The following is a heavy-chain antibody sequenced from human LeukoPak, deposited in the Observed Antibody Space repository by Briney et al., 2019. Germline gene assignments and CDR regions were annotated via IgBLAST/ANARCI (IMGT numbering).Heavy chain of an antibody. J-gene: IGHJ5*02. CDR2: IYVDGRTT. CDR3: IRDFRSADL. V-gene: IGHV3-74*01. CDR1: GFTFSNYW. Sequence: GGSLRLSCVAAGFTFSNYWMHWVRQPPGKGLVWVSRIYVDGRTTNYADSVKGRFTISRDNAKNTVYLEMNSLSVEDTATYYCIRDFRSADLWGQGTLVTVTS.